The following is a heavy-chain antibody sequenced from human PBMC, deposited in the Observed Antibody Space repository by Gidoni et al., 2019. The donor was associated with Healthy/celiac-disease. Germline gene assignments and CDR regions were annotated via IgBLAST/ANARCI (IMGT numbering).Heavy chain of an antibody. D-gene: IGHD3-10*01. Sequence: QVQLVESGGGVVQPGRSMSLPCAASGFTFRSYGLHWVRQAPGKGREWVAVISYDGSNKYYADSVKGRFTISRDNSKNTLYLQMNSLRAEDTAVYYCAKDYERWNYYGSGTAMDVWGQGTTVTVSS. CDR1: GFTFRSYG. CDR3: AKDYERWNYYGSGTAMDV. V-gene: IGHV3-30*18. CDR2: ISYDGSNK. J-gene: IGHJ6*02.